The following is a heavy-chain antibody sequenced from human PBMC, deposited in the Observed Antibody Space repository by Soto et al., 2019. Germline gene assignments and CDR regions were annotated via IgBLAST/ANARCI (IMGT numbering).Heavy chain of an antibody. V-gene: IGHV4-30-2*01. Sequence: PSETLSLTCAVSGGSISSGGYSWSWIRQPPGKGLEWIGYIYHSGSTYYNPSLKSRVTISVDRSKNQFSLKLSSVTAADTAVYYCARDAPTTETSTFDYWGQGTPVTVSS. CDR1: GGSISSGGYS. J-gene: IGHJ4*02. CDR3: ARDAPTTETSTFDY. CDR2: IYHSGST.